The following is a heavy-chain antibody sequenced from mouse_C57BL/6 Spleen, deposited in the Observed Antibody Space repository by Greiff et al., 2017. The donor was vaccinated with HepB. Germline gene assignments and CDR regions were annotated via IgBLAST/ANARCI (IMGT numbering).Heavy chain of an antibody. CDR2: ISIGNGYT. V-gene: IGHV1-58*01. J-gene: IGHJ2*01. Sequence: VQLQQSGAELVRPGSSVKMSCKTSGYTFTSYGINWVKQRPGQGLEWIGYISIGNGYTEYNEKFKGKATLTSDTTSSTAYMQRRSMRYEDSAIYFSAKWMDGSSPYYFDYWGQGTTLTVSS. D-gene: IGHD1-1*01. CDR1: GYTFTSYG. CDR3: AKWMDGSSPYYFDY.